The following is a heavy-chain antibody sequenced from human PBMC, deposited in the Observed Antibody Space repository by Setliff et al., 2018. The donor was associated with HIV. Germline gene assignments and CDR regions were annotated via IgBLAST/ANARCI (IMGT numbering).Heavy chain of an antibody. J-gene: IGHJ4*03. D-gene: IGHD3-9*01. V-gene: IGHV5-51*01. CDR3: TKGGGLNFRYHDWFVKI. CDR2: IYPSDSDT. Sequence: PGESLKISCKDSGDKFPNYYHGWVRQMPGKGLEWIGVIYPSDSDTRYSPSFQGQVTISADKSISTAYLQLNTLRASDTAIYYCTKGGGLNFRYHDWFVKIWGQGTLVTVSS. CDR1: GDKFPNYY.